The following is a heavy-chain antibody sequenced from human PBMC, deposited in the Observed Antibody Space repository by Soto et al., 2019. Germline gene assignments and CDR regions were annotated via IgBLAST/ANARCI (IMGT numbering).Heavy chain of an antibody. CDR1: GFTFSSYG. CDR2: ICDSGSNK. D-gene: IGHD3-10*01. CDR3: AKDIRITMVRGVSPS. J-gene: IGHJ4*02. V-gene: IGHV3-33*06. Sequence: GGSLRLSCAASGFTFSSYGMHWVRQAPGKGLEWVAVICDSGSNKYYADSVKGRFTISRDNSKNTLYLQMNSLRAEDTAVYYCAKDIRITMVRGVSPSWGQGTLVTVSS.